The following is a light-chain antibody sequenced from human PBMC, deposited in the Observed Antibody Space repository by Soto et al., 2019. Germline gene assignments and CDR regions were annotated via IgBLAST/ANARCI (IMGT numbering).Light chain of an antibody. J-gene: IGKJ1*01. CDR1: QNISSSY. V-gene: IGKV3-20*01. CDR3: QQYGSSSWT. Sequence: EIVLTQSPGTLSLSPGERATLSCRASQNISSSYLAWYQQRPGQAPRLLIYGASSRATGIPDRFSGSGSGTEFTLTISRLEPEDFAVYYCQQYGSSSWTFGQGTKVDIK. CDR2: GAS.